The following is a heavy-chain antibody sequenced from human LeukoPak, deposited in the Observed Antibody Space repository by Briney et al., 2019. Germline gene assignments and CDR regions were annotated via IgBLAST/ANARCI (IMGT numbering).Heavy chain of an antibody. Sequence: SETLSHTCSVCGGPLRCYFWSWIRPPPGRGGEGVEYNYHSGSTNYNPSLKSRVTISVDSSKNQFSLKLSSVTAADTAVYYCARATEGYCRGRSCYSYYYYMDVWGKGTTVTVSS. CDR1: GGPLRCYF. CDR2: NYHSGST. CDR3: ARATEGYCRGRSCYSYYYYMDV. J-gene: IGHJ6*03. V-gene: IGHV4-59*01. D-gene: IGHD2-15*01.